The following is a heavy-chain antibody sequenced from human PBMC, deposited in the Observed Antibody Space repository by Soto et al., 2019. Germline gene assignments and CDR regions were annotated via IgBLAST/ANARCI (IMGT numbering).Heavy chain of an antibody. D-gene: IGHD3-10*01. CDR1: GYTFTNYE. J-gene: IGHJ5*02. CDR2: MIPGSGNT. V-gene: IGHV1-8*01. Sequence: QVPLVQSGAEVKKPGASVKVSCKASGYTFTNYEISWVRQATGQGLEWMGWMIPGSGNTGYAPKFQDRVTMTRNISISTAYMELSRLGSEDTAIYYWARMAASGSLIWFDPWGQGTLVTVSS. CDR3: ARMAASGSLIWFDP.